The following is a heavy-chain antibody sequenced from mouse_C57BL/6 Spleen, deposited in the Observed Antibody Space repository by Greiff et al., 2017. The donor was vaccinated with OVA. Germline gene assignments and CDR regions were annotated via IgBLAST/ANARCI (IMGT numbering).Heavy chain of an antibody. V-gene: IGHV5-4*03. CDR3: ARAYYSNYGLYYFDY. Sequence: EVMLVESGGGLVKPGGSLKLSCAASGFTFSSYAMSWVRQTPEKRLEWVATISDGGSYTYYPDNVKGRFTISRDNAKNNLYLQMSHLKSEDTAMYYCARAYYSNYGLYYFDYWGQGTTLTVSS. CDR2: ISDGGSYT. J-gene: IGHJ2*01. D-gene: IGHD2-5*01. CDR1: GFTFSSYA.